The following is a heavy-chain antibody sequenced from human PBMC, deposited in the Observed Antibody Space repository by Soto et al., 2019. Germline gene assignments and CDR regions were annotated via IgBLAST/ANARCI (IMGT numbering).Heavy chain of an antibody. V-gene: IGHV3-7*01. D-gene: IGHD3-22*01. CDR1: GFTFSSYW. CDR2: IKQDGSEK. Sequence: PGGSLRLSCAASGFTFSSYWMSWVRQAPGKGPEWVANIKQDGSEKYYVDSVKGRFTISRDNAKNSLYLQMNSLRAEDTAVYYCARSVYYDSSGYLGWGQGTLVTVSS. J-gene: IGHJ4*02. CDR3: ARSVYYDSSGYLG.